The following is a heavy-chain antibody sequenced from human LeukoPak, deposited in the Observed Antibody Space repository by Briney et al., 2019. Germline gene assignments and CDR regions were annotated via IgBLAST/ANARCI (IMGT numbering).Heavy chain of an antibody. CDR1: GGSISNYF. CDR3: AKAPARPATVYYYYYYYMDV. V-gene: IGHV4-59*01. Sequence: SETLSLTCTVSGGSISNYFWSWIRQPPGKELEWIAYIYDSGSPSYNPSLKSRVTITMDMFKNQISLKLTSVTAADTAVYYCAKAPARPATVYYYYYYYMDVWGKGTTVTISS. CDR2: IYDSGSP. J-gene: IGHJ6*03. D-gene: IGHD2-8*01.